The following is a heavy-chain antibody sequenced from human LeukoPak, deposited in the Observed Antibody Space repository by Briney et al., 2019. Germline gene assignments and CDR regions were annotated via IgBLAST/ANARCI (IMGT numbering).Heavy chain of an antibody. Sequence: SETLSLTCTVSGGSVSSGSYYWSWIRQPPGKGLEGIGYIYYSGSTNYNPSLKSRVTISVDTSKNQFSLKLSSVTAEDTAVYYCARGLYYYGSGSYYNGPTTYYYYGMDVWGKGTTVTVSS. D-gene: IGHD3-10*01. CDR1: GGSVSSGSYY. CDR3: ARGLYYYGSGSYYNGPTTYYYYGMDV. J-gene: IGHJ6*04. CDR2: IYYSGST. V-gene: IGHV4-61*01.